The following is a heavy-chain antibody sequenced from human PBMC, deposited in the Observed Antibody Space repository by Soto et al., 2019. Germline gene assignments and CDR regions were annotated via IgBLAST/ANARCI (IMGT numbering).Heavy chain of an antibody. V-gene: IGHV3-66*01. CDR3: ARDRRELRTNRRGRYYMDV. Sequence: GSLRLSCAASGFTVSSNYMSWVRQAPGKGLEWVSVIYSGGSTYYADSVKGRFTISRDNSKNTLYLQMNSLRAEDTAVYYCARDRRELRTNRRGRYYMDVWGKGTTVTVS. J-gene: IGHJ6*03. D-gene: IGHD1-7*01. CDR1: GFTVSSNY. CDR2: IYSGGST.